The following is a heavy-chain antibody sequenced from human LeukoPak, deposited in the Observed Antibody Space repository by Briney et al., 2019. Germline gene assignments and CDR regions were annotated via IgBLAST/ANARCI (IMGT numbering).Heavy chain of an antibody. V-gene: IGHV3-30*18. CDR3: AKDEIGAVAGLLDS. CDR2: ISFDGSNK. J-gene: IGHJ4*02. D-gene: IGHD6-19*01. CDR1: GFTFSSYA. Sequence: PGGSLRLSCAASGFTFSSYAMYWVRQAPGKGLEWVAVISFDGSNKYYADSVGGRFTVSRDNSKDTLYLQMNSLRAEDTAVYYCAKDEIGAVAGLLDSWGQGILVTVSS.